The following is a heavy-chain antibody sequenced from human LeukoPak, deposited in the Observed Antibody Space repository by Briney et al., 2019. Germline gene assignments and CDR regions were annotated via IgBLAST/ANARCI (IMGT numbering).Heavy chain of an antibody. CDR2: FYHSGST. Sequence: SETLSLTCTVSGYSISSGYYWGWIRQPPGKGLEWIGNFYHSGSTYYNPSLKSRVTISVDTSKNQFSLKLSSVTAADTAVYYCASGRLYYYDSSGYYYEAFDIWGQGTMVTVSS. CDR1: GYSISSGYY. CDR3: ASGRLYYYDSSGYYYEAFDI. V-gene: IGHV4-38-2*02. D-gene: IGHD3-22*01. J-gene: IGHJ3*02.